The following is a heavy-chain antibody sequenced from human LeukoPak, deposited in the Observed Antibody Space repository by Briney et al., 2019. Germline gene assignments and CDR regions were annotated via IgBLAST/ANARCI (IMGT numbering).Heavy chain of an antibody. CDR2: INPNSGGT. D-gene: IGHD6-13*01. J-gene: IGHJ5*02. CDR1: GYTFTGYY. Sequence: ASVKVSCKASGYTFTGYYMHWVRQAPGQGLEWMGWINPNSGGTNYAQKFQGRVTMTRDTSISTAYMELSRLRSDDTAVYYCARKGYSSSWYDWFDPWGQGTLVTVSS. CDR3: ARKGYSSSWYDWFDP. V-gene: IGHV1-2*02.